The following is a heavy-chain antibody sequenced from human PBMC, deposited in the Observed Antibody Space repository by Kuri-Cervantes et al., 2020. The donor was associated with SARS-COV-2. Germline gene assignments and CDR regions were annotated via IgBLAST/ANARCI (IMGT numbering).Heavy chain of an antibody. V-gene: IGHV1-18*04. J-gene: IGHJ4*02. D-gene: IGHD3-3*01. CDR3: ARASNDFWSGNYFDY. CDR2: ISSYNGKT. CDR1: GYTFSSYG. Sequence: ASVKVSCKASGYTFSSYGISWVRQAPGQGLEWMGWISSYNGKTGYAPRFQDRVTMTTDTSTSTAYMEVRSPRSDDTAVYYCARASNDFWSGNYFDYWGQGPLVTVSS.